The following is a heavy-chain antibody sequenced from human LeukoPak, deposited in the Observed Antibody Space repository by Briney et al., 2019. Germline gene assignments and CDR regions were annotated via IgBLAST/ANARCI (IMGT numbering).Heavy chain of an antibody. V-gene: IGHV3-21*01. Sequence: GGSLRLSCVASGFTFDRYTMNWVRQAPGKGLEWVSSISTSSTYIYYADSVRGRFTISRDNAKNSLYLQMNNLRVEDSAVYFCARDRGILVVPAATYYFDPWGQGTLVTVSS. CDR1: GFTFDRYT. CDR2: ISTSSTYI. J-gene: IGHJ5*02. CDR3: ARDRGILVVPAATYYFDP. D-gene: IGHD2-2*01.